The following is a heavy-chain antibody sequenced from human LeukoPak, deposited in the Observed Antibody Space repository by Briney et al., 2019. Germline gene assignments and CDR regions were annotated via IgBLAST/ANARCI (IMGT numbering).Heavy chain of an antibody. CDR1: GFSFSDYN. CDR2: ISYNGINE. V-gene: IGHV3-30*03. CDR3: ARVGGDVDY. D-gene: IGHD4-17*01. J-gene: IGHJ4*02. Sequence: GGSLRLSCAASGFSFSDYNMHWVRQAPGKGLEWMAVISYNGINEYYADSVKGRFTISRDNSKSTLLLQMNSLRAEDTAVYYCARVGGDVDYWGQGTLVTVSS.